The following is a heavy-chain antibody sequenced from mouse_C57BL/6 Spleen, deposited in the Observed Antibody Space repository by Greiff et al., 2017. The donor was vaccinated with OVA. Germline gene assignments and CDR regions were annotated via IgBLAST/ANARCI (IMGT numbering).Heavy chain of an antibody. D-gene: IGHD1-1*01. CDR3: VGGSSYDWFAY. Sequence: DAGGGLVQPKGSLKLSCAASGFTFNTYAMHWVRQAPGKGLEWVARIRSKSSNYATYYADSVKDRFTISRDDSQSMLYLQMNNVKTEDTAVYYCVGGSSYDWFAYWGQGTLVTVSA. CDR1: GFTFNTYA. CDR2: IRSKSSNYAT. J-gene: IGHJ3*01. V-gene: IGHV10-3*01.